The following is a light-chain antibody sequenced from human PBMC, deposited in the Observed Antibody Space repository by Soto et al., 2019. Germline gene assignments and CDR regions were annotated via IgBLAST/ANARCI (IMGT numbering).Light chain of an antibody. Sequence: DLQLTQSPSFLSASVGDRITITCRASQGISSYLAWYQQKPGKAPRLLIYDASTLQSGVPSRFSGSGSGTEFTLTISSLQPEDFATYYCQQLNSYPRTFGQGTKGEIK. J-gene: IGKJ1*01. CDR3: QQLNSYPRT. CDR1: QGISSY. V-gene: IGKV1-9*01. CDR2: DAS.